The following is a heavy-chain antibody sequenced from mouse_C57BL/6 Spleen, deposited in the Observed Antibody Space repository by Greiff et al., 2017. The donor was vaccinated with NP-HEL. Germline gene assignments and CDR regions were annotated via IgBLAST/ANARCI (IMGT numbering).Heavy chain of an antibody. J-gene: IGHJ4*01. CDR1: GFTFSSYA. Sequence: EVMLVESGGGLVKPGGSLKLSCAASGFTFSSYAMSWVRQTPEKRLEWVATISDGGSYTYYPDNVKGRFTISRDNAKNNLYLQMSHLKSEDTAMYYCARDRGFDYWAMDYWGQGTSVTVSS. CDR2: ISDGGSYT. CDR3: ARDRGFDYWAMDY. V-gene: IGHV5-4*01.